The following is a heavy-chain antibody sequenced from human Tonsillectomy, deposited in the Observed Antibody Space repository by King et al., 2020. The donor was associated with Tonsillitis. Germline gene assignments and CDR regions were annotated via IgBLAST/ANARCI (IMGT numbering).Heavy chain of an antibody. Sequence: QVQLVESGGGVVQPGRSLRLSCAASGFTFSRYGMHWVRQAPGKGLEWVAVIWYNGSNKYYADSVKGRFTISRDNSKNTLYLQMNSLRAEDTAVYYCARDGPNYYYMDVWGTGTTVTVSS. J-gene: IGHJ6*03. V-gene: IGHV3-33*08. CDR3: ARDGPNYYYMDV. CDR2: IWYNGSNK. CDR1: GFTFSRYG.